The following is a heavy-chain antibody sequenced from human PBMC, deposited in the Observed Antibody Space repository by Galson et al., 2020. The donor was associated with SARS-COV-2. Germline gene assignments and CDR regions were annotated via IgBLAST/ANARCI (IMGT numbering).Heavy chain of an antibody. CDR1: GFNFRNHN. V-gene: IGHV3-21*01. D-gene: IGHD3-22*01. CDR3: ARDKGSGFQMHWYFDL. CDR2: IAGSGAYK. Sequence: GESLKISCAASGFNFRNHNMIWVRQAPGKGLEWVSSIAGSGAYKYYADSMKGRFTISRDDAQNSVYLHLNSLTDEDTAVYYCARDKGSGFQMHWYFDLWGRGTLVSVSS. J-gene: IGHJ2*01.